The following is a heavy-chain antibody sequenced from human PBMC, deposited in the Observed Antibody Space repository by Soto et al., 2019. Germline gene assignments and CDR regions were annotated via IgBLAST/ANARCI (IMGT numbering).Heavy chain of an antibody. J-gene: IGHJ3*02. CDR1: GVSVNSGGYY. CDR2: IYYTGHT. V-gene: IGHV4-31*03. Sequence: QVQLQESGPGLVKPSQTLSLTCSVSGVSVNSGGYYWSWIRHHPGKGLEWIGYIYYTGHTFYNPSLKSRVAMSLDTSKNQFSLKLSSVTAADTAVYYCARGSQLERDALDIWGQGTMVTVSS. D-gene: IGHD1-1*01. CDR3: ARGSQLERDALDI.